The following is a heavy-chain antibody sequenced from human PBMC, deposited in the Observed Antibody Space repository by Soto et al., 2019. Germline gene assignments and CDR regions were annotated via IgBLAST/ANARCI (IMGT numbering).Heavy chain of an antibody. J-gene: IGHJ5*02. CDR3: ARDNGIAGSFDP. Sequence: EVQLVESGGGLVQPGGSLRLSCAASGFTFSSYWMNWVRQPPGKGLEWVSYISISSRTIYYADSVKGRFTISRDDAKNSLYLQMISLRDEDTSVYYCARDNGIAGSFDPWGQGTLVTVSS. CDR1: GFTFSSYW. D-gene: IGHD6-13*01. V-gene: IGHV3-48*02. CDR2: ISISSRTI.